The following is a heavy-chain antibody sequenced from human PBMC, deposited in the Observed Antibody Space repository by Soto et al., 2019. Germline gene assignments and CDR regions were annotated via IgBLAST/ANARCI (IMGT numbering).Heavy chain of an antibody. J-gene: IGHJ6*03. CDR1: GFTFSSYW. D-gene: IGHD7-27*01. V-gene: IGHV3-7*03. CDR2: IKQDGSEK. Sequence: GGSLRLSCAASGFTFSSYWMSWVRQAPGKGLEWVANIKQDGSEKYYVDSVKGRFTISRDNAKNSLYLQMNSLRAEDTAVYYCARVQTLQTGSYYYYYYMDVWGKGTTVTVSS. CDR3: ARVQTLQTGSYYYYYYMDV.